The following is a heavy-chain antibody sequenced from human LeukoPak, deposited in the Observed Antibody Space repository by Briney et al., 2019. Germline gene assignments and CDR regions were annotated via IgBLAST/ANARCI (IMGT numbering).Heavy chain of an antibody. V-gene: IGHV3-21*01. J-gene: IGHJ3*02. CDR3: ARVNGYYGSGEAFDI. D-gene: IGHD3-10*01. CDR1: GFTFSSYS. CDR2: ISSSSYI. Sequence: GGSLRLSCAASGFTFSSYSMNWVRQAPGKGLEWVSSISSSSYIYYADSVKGRFTISRDNAKNSLYLQMNSLRAEDTAVYYCARVNGYYGSGEAFDIWGQGTMVTVSS.